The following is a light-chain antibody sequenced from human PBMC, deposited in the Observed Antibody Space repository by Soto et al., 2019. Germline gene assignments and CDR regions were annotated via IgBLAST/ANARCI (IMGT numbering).Light chain of an antibody. J-gene: IGKJ2*01. CDR1: QSVGGSS. Sequence: ETVLTQSPGTLSLSPGERATVSCRASQSVGGSSLAWYQQRPGQAPRLLIYDTSKRATGIPDRFSGSGSGTDFTLTINRLEPEDFAVYYCQQYGSSLYTFGQGTKVDIK. CDR2: DTS. CDR3: QQYGSSLYT. V-gene: IGKV3-20*01.